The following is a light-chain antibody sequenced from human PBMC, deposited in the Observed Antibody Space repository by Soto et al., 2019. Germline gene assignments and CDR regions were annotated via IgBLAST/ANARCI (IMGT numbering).Light chain of an antibody. V-gene: IGKV3-20*01. Sequence: PGERVSLTCKASQSVAGNFLICFQLQPGQAPRLLISVAFTRATGTPARFSGSGSWADFTLTISRLEPEDFAVYYCQQYGSSITFGRGTKVDIK. CDR1: QSVAGNF. CDR3: QQYGSSIT. CDR2: VAF. J-gene: IGKJ4*01.